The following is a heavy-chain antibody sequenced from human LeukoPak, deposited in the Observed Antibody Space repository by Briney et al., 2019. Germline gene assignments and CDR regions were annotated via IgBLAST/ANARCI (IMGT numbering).Heavy chain of an antibody. CDR3: ARDTSSWFRFDF. CDR1: GGSVSSGSHY. D-gene: IGHD6-13*01. V-gene: IGHV4-61*01. CDR2: IYYSGST. J-gene: IGHJ4*02. Sequence: SETLSLTCTVSGGSVSSGSHYWTWIRQPPGKGLEWIGYIYYSGSTNYHPSLKSRVTISVDTSKSQFSLKLSSVTAADTAVYYSARDTSSWFRFDFWGQGALVTVSS.